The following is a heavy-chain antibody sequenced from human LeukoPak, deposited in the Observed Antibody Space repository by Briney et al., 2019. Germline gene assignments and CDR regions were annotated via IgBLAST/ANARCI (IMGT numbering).Heavy chain of an antibody. D-gene: IGHD6-13*01. V-gene: IGHV4-59*01. CDR2: IYSSGST. CDR3: ASLSAAGYFDY. CDR1: GGSFSRYY. Sequence: PSETLSLTCTVSGGSFSRYYWSWVRQPPGKGLEWIGYIYSSGSTNYNTSLQSRITISLDTSENQFSLDLSSVTAADTAVYYCASLSAAGYFDYWGQGSLVTVSS. J-gene: IGHJ4*02.